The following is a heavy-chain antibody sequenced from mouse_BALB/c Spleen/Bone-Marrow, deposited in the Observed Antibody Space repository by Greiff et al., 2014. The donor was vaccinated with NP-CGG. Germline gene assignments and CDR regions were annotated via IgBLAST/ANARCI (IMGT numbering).Heavy chain of an antibody. CDR2: ISSGSSTI. V-gene: IGHV5-17*02. D-gene: IGHD2-4*01. Sequence: EVNVVESGGGLVQPGGSRKLSCAASGFTFSSFGMHWVRQAPEKGLEWVAYISSGSSTIYYADTLKGRLTISRDNPKNTLFLQMTSLRSEDTAMYYCARARSTMITTGTLDYWGQGTSVTVSS. J-gene: IGHJ4*01. CDR3: ARARSTMITTGTLDY. CDR1: GFTFSSFG.